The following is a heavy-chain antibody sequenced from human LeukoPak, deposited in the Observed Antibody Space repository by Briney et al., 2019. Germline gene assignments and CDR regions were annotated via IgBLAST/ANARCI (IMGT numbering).Heavy chain of an antibody. CDR1: GFTFSIYA. V-gene: IGHV3-23*01. Sequence: GGSLRLSCADSGFTFSIYAMSWVPQAPGKGLGWVSAISGRGGSTYYAHSVKGLFTISRDNSKNTLYLQMNSVRAEDTAVYYCAARRHYYDSSGYYFDPWGQGTLVTVSS. J-gene: IGHJ5*02. D-gene: IGHD3-22*01. CDR2: ISGRGGST. CDR3: AARRHYYDSSGYYFDP.